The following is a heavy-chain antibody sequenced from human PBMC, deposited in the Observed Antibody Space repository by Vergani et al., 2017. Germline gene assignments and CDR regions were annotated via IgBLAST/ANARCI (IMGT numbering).Heavy chain of an antibody. J-gene: IGHJ4*02. V-gene: IGHV1-18*01. Sequence: QVQLVQSGAEVKKPGASVKVSCKASGYTFTSYGISWVRQAPGQGLEWMGWISAYNGNINYAQKLQGRVTMTTDTSTSTAYMELRSLRSDDTAVYYCARDIDIVVVVAARTSQFDYWGQGTLVTVSS. CDR2: ISAYNGNI. CDR1: GYTFTSYG. D-gene: IGHD2-15*01. CDR3: ARDIDIVVVVAARTSQFDY.